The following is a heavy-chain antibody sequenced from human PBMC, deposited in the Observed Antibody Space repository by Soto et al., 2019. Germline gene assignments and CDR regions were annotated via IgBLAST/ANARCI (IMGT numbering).Heavy chain of an antibody. CDR1: GFTFSRQS. CDR2: LSGDSRGI. CDR3: VKGAGTSPFDY. Sequence: GGSLRLSCAASGFTFSRQSMSWVRQSPGKGLEWVSSLSGDSRGIYYGDSVKGRFTISRDNSKNTLYLHMISLRAEDTAVYYCVKGAGTSPFDYWGQGTQVTVSS. J-gene: IGHJ4*02. V-gene: IGHV3-23*01.